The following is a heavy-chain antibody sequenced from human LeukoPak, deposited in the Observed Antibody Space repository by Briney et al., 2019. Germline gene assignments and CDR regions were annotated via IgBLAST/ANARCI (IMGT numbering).Heavy chain of an antibody. Sequence: PSETLSFTCTVSGGSISNYYWSWIRQPPGKGLEWIGYIYYSGSTNYNPSLKSRVTISVDTSKNQFSLKLSSVTAADTAVYYCARRVEYCSGGSCYPYFDYWGQGTLVTVSS. D-gene: IGHD2-15*01. CDR1: GGSISNYY. CDR2: IYYSGST. CDR3: ARRVEYCSGGSCYPYFDY. J-gene: IGHJ4*02. V-gene: IGHV4-59*08.